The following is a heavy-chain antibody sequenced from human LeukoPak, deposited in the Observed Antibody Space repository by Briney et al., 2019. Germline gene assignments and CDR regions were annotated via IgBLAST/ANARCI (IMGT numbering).Heavy chain of an antibody. D-gene: IGHD4-11*01. CDR2: ISGSGVST. CDR3: ASLNNDYLFDFEN. Sequence: GGSLRLSCAASGFTFSSYAMSWVRQAPGKGLEWVSTISGSGVSTYYADSVKGRFTISRDNSKNTLYVQMNSLRAEDTAVYYCASLNNDYLFDFENWGQGTLVTVSS. J-gene: IGHJ4*02. V-gene: IGHV3-23*01. CDR1: GFTFSSYA.